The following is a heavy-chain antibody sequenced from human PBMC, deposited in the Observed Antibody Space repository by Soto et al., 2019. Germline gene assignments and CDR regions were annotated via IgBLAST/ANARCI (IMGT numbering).Heavy chain of an antibody. CDR2: IWYDGSKK. CDR3: ARDASYYSLWSGYYPSRNGMDV. CDR1: GFTFSSFG. V-gene: IGHV3-33*01. J-gene: IGHJ6*02. D-gene: IGHD3-3*01. Sequence: QVQMVESGGGVVQPGRSLRLSCAASGFTFSSFGMHWVRQAPGKGLEWVSLIWYDGSKKSYGDSVKGRFTISRDNSRNTVYLQRNSLRADDTAVYYCARDASYYSLWSGYYPSRNGMDVWGQGTTVTVSS.